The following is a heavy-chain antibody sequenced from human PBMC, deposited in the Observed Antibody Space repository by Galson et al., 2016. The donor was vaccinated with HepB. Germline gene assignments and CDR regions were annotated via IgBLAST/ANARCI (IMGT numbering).Heavy chain of an antibody. Sequence: SVKVSCKASGGTFSSYAISWVRQAPGQGLEWMGRIIPILGISNYAQKLPGRVTITADKSTTTAYMELSSLRSEDTAVYYCARDRVAPRSYGLYYFYGMDVWGQGTTVTVSS. CDR3: ARDRVAPRSYGLYYFYGMDV. J-gene: IGHJ6*02. V-gene: IGHV1-69*04. CDR1: GGTFSSYA. D-gene: IGHD5-18*01. CDR2: IIPILGIS.